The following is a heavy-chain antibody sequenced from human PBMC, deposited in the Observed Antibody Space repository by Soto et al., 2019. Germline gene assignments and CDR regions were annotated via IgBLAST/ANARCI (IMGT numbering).Heavy chain of an antibody. Sequence: QVQLQQWGAGLLKPSETLSLTCAVYGGSFSGYYWSWIRQPPGKGLEWIGEINHSGSTNYNPSLKSRVTISVDTSKNQFYLKLSSVTAAVTAVYYCARGQGSGYPTYAFDIWGQGTMVTVSS. CDR1: GGSFSGYY. V-gene: IGHV4-34*01. CDR2: INHSGST. CDR3: ARGQGSGYPTYAFDI. D-gene: IGHD3-22*01. J-gene: IGHJ3*02.